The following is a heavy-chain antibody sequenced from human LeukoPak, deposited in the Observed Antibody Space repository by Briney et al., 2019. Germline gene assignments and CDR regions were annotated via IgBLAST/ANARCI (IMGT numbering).Heavy chain of an antibody. Sequence: GASVKVSCKASGYTVTSYGITWVRQAPGQGLEWMGWISAYNGNTKYAQKLQGRVTMTTDTSTSTAYMEVRSLRSDDTAVYYCARDSVVVPAAAYYYYMDVWGKGTTVTVSS. CDR2: ISAYNGNT. J-gene: IGHJ6*03. CDR1: GYTVTSYG. D-gene: IGHD2-2*01. CDR3: ARDSVVVPAAAYYYYMDV. V-gene: IGHV1-18*01.